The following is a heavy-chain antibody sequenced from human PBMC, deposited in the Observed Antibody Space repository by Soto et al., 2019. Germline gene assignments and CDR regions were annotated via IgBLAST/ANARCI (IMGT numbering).Heavy chain of an antibody. V-gene: IGHV1-18*01. CDR1: GYTFTNYG. Sequence: QVQLLQSGPEVKKPGASVKVSCKTSGYTFTNYGISWVRQAPGQGLEWMGWITTDKGKTTYAQKFQVRVTTTTDTSTSTDYMEMRSLRSDDTAMYYCATRSPEFDYWGQGTLVTVSS. J-gene: IGHJ4*02. CDR3: ATRSPEFDY. CDR2: ITTDKGKT.